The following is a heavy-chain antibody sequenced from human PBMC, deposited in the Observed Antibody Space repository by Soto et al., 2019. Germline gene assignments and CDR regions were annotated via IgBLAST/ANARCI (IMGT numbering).Heavy chain of an antibody. Sequence: QVQLQQWGAGLLKSSETLSLTCGVYGGSFSGYFWTWIRQSPGKGLEWIGEINHSGSTNYNPSLKSRVTISVDTSKNQFSLKLSSVTAADTAVYYCAKNYFDYWGQGTLVTVSS. V-gene: IGHV4-34*02. CDR3: AKNYFDY. J-gene: IGHJ4*02. CDR2: INHSGST. CDR1: GGSFSGYF.